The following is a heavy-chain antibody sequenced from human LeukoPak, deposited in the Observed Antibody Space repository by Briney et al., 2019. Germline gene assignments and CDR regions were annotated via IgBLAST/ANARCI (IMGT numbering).Heavy chain of an antibody. CDR3: ARRLRWTQMDAFDI. CDR1: GGSISSGDYY. Sequence: SETLSLTCTVSGGSISSGDYYWSWIRQPPGKGLEWIGYIYYSGSTNYNPSLKSRVTISVDTSKNQFSLKLSSVTAADTAVYYCARRLRWTQMDAFDIWGQGTMVTVSS. CDR2: IYYSGST. D-gene: IGHD2-21*01. J-gene: IGHJ3*02. V-gene: IGHV4-61*08.